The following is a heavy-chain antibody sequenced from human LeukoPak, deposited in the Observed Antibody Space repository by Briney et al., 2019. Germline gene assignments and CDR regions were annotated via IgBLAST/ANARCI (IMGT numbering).Heavy chain of an antibody. CDR3: AGHDYGDYGVTLYFDY. CDR2: IYYSGST. V-gene: IGHV4-59*08. D-gene: IGHD4-17*01. J-gene: IGHJ4*02. CDR1: GGSISSYY. Sequence: PSETLSLTCTVSGGSISSYYWSWIRQPPGKGLEWIGYIYYSGSTNYNPSLKSRVTISVDTSKNQFSLKLSSVTAADTAVYYCAGHDYGDYGVTLYFDYWGQGTLVTVSS.